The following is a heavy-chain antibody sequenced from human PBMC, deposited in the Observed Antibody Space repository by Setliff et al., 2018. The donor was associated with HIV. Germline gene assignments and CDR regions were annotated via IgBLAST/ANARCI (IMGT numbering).Heavy chain of an antibody. CDR1: GFTFSDYP. Sequence: GSLRLSCAASGFTFSDYPMNWVRQAPGKGLEWVSHIYPDSNNIDYTDSVKGRFAISRDNAKNSLYLQMNSLRAEDAAVYYCASGKGVRGVIITGGLDVWGKGTTVTVSS. D-gene: IGHD3-10*01. V-gene: IGHV3-48*01. CDR3: ASGKGVRGVIITGGLDV. CDR2: IYPDSNNI. J-gene: IGHJ6*04.